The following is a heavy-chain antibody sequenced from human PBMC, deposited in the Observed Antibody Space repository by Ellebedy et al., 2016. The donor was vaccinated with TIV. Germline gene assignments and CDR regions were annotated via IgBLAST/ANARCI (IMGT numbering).Heavy chain of an antibody. J-gene: IGHJ4*02. V-gene: IGHV1-18*04. CDR3: AKVALLMYSSGGGTDY. D-gene: IGHD6-19*01. CDR1: GYTFTSYY. Sequence: ASVKVSCKASGYTFTSYYMHWVRQAPGQGLEWMGWISAYNGNTNYAQKLQGRVTMTTDTSTSTAYMELSSLRSEDTAVYYCAKVALLMYSSGGGTDYWGQGTLVTVSS. CDR2: ISAYNGNT.